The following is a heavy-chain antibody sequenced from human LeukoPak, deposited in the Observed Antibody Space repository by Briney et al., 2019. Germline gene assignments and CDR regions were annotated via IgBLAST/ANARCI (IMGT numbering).Heavy chain of an antibody. CDR2: IYYSGSP. Sequence: PSETLSLTCTVSGGSISSNIYYWGWIRQPPRKGLEWIGSIYYSGSPYCNPSLKSRVTISVDTSKNQFSLRLRSVTAADTAVYYCATWRTAKTGFDYWGQGTLVTVSS. CDR1: GGSISSNIYY. D-gene: IGHD1-1*01. CDR3: ATWRTAKTGFDY. J-gene: IGHJ4*02. V-gene: IGHV4-39*01.